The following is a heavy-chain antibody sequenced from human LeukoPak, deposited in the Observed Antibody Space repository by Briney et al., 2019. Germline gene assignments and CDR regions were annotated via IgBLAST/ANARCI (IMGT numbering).Heavy chain of an antibody. D-gene: IGHD6-19*01. V-gene: IGHV3-11*01. CDR1: GFTFSDYY. Sequence: GGSLRLSCAASGFTFSDYYMSWIRQAPGKGLEWASNISSSGSTIYYADSVKGRFTISRDNAKNSLYLQMNSLRAEDTAVYYCAREGYSSGWHTYFDYWGQGTLVTVSS. J-gene: IGHJ4*02. CDR2: ISSSGSTI. CDR3: AREGYSSGWHTYFDY.